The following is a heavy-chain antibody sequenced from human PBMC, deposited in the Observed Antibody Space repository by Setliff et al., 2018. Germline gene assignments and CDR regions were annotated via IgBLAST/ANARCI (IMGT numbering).Heavy chain of an antibody. Sequence: SVKVSCKASGGTFSSYAISWVRQAPGQGLEWMGGIVPILGIANYAQKFQGRVTITADESTSTAYMELSSLRSEDTAVYYCARDVGPPDEAIWFGAYMDVWGQGTTVTVSS. CDR2: IVPILGIA. CDR3: ARDVGPPDEAIWFGAYMDV. J-gene: IGHJ6*02. D-gene: IGHD3-10*01. V-gene: IGHV1-69*10. CDR1: GGTFSSYA.